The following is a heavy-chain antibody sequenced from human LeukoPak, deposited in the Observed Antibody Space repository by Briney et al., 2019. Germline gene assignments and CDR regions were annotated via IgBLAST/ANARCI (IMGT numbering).Heavy chain of an antibody. CDR3: TRESLMAFDY. CDR2: ISYDGSNK. CDR1: GFTFSSYA. J-gene: IGHJ4*02. V-gene: IGHV3-30-3*01. D-gene: IGHD2-8*01. Sequence: GRSLRLSCAASGFTFSSYAMHWVRRAPGKGLEWVAVISYDGSNKYYADSVKGRFTISRDNSKNTLYLQMNSLRAEDTAVYYCTRESLMAFDYWGQGTLVTVSS.